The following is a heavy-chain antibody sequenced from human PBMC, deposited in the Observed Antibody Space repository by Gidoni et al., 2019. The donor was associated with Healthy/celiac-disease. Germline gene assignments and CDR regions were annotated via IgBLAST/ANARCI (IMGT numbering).Heavy chain of an antibody. CDR2: ISYDGSNK. Sequence: QVQLLASGGGVVQPGRSLRLSCAASGFTFISYGMHWVRQDPGKGLEWVAVISYDGSNKYYADSVKGRFNISRDNSKNTLYLKMNSLRAEDTAVYYCAKDRDIVVVVAATELDYWGQGTLVTVSS. CDR1: GFTFISYG. J-gene: IGHJ4*02. V-gene: IGHV3-30*18. D-gene: IGHD2-15*01. CDR3: AKDRDIVVVVAATELDY.